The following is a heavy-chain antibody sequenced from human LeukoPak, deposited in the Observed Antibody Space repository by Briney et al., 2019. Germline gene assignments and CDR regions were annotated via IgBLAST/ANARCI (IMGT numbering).Heavy chain of an antibody. V-gene: IGHV3-30*01. CDR3: ARGEWELDYYYYMDV. Sequence: GGSLRLSCAASGFTFSSYAMHWVRQAPGKGLEWVAVISYDGSNKYYADSVKGRFTISRDNSKNTLYLQMNSLRAEDTAVYYCARGEWELDYYYYMDVWSKGTMVTVSS. CDR2: ISYDGSNK. J-gene: IGHJ6*03. CDR1: GFTFSSYA. D-gene: IGHD1-26*01.